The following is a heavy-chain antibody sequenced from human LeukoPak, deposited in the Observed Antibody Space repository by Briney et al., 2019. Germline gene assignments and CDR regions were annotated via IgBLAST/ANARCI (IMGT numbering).Heavy chain of an antibody. V-gene: IGHV3-21*01. D-gene: IGHD3-16*01. CDR3: ARDLSPRWGDY. CDR1: GFTFTGAW. J-gene: IGHJ4*02. Sequence: GGSLRLSCAASGFTFTGAWMNWVRQAPGKGLEWVSSISSSSSYIYYADSVKGRFTISRDNAKNSLYLQMNSLRAEDTAVYYCARDLSPRWGDYWGQGTLVTVSS. CDR2: ISSSSSYI.